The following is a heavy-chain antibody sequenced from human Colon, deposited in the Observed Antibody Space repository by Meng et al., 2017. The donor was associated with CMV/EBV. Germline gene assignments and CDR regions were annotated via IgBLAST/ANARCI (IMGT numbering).Heavy chain of an antibody. J-gene: IGHJ4*02. CDR3: ARGGTGGRSFDC. V-gene: IGHV3-53*01. CDR2: IYSGDSR. Sequence: GGSLRLSCVVSGFSASTNYMSWVRQAPGKGLEWVSGIYSGDSRQYADSVKGRFAISRDNSENSLYLHMNSLRANDTAVYYCARGGTGGRSFDCWGQGTLVTVSS. D-gene: IGHD3-16*01. CDR1: GFSASTNY.